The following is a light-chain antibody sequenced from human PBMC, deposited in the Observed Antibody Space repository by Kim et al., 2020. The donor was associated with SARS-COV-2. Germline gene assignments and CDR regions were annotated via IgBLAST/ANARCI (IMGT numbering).Light chain of an antibody. CDR3: QVWDSISDHPGVV. V-gene: IGLV3-21*04. J-gene: IGLJ2*01. CDR2: YDS. CDR1: NIGSKS. Sequence: SYELTQPPSVSVAPGKTARITCGGNNIGSKSVHWYQQKPGQAPVLVIYYDSDRPSGIPERFSGSNSGNTATLTISRVEAGDEADYYCQVWDSISDHPGVV.